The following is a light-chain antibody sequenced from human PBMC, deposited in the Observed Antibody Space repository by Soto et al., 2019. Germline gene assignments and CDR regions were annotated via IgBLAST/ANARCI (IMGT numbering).Light chain of an antibody. Sequence: AIQMAQSPSSLSASAGDRVTITCRASQGIGNDVGWFQQKPGKAPKLLIYAAATLQSGVPSRFSGSRSGTDFTLTISSLQPEDFATYYCLQDHNYPLTFGGGTKVEIK. CDR3: LQDHNYPLT. CDR2: AAA. V-gene: IGKV1-6*02. CDR1: QGIGND. J-gene: IGKJ4*01.